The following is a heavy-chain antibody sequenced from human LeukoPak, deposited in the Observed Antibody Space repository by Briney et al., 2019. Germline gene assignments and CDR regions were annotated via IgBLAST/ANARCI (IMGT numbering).Heavy chain of an antibody. V-gene: IGHV3-15*01. J-gene: IGHJ4*02. Sequence: GGSLRLSCAASGFTFSNAWMSWVRQAPGKGLEWVGRIKSKTDGGTTDYAAPVKGRFTISRDDSKNTLYLQMNSLKTEDTAVYYCTTAASGYYKDDYWGQGTLVTVSS. CDR2: IKSKTDGGTT. CDR1: GFTFSNAW. D-gene: IGHD3-22*01. CDR3: TTAASGYYKDDY.